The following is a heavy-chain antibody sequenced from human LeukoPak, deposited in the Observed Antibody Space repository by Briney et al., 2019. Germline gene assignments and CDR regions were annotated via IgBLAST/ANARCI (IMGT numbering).Heavy chain of an antibody. V-gene: IGHV1-2*06. CDR3: ARVMGFEQWLVPFDY. Sequence: ASVKVSCKASGYTFTGYYMHWVRQAPGQGLEWMGRINPNSGGTNYAQKFQGRATMTRDTSISTAYMELSRLRSDDTAVYYCARVMGFEQWLVPFDYWGQGTLVIVSS. CDR2: INPNSGGT. CDR1: GYTFTGYY. D-gene: IGHD6-19*01. J-gene: IGHJ4*02.